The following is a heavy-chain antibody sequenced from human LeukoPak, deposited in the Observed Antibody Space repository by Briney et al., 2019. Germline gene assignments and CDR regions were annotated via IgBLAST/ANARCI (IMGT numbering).Heavy chain of an antibody. CDR3: ARARWRAAATFMDV. V-gene: IGHV4-61*02. J-gene: IGHJ6*03. CDR2: IYTSGST. CDR1: GGSISSGSYY. D-gene: IGHD6-13*01. Sequence: PSETLSLTCTVSGGSISSGSYYWSWIRQPAGKGLEWIGRIYTSGSTKYNPSLKSRVTISVDTSKNQFSLKLSSVTAADTAVYYCARARWRAAATFMDVWGKGTTVTVSS.